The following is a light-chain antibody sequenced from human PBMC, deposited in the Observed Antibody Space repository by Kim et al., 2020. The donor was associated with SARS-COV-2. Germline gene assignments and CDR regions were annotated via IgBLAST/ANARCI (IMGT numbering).Light chain of an antibody. CDR3: QQYNNWPD. J-gene: IGKJ5*01. CDR1: QSVSSN. V-gene: IGKV3-15*01. Sequence: EIVMTQSPATLSVSPGERATLSCRASQSVSSNLAWYQQKPGQAPRLLIYGASTRATGIPARFSDSGSGTEFTLTISSLQSEDFAVYYCQQYNNWPDFGQGTRLEIK. CDR2: GAS.